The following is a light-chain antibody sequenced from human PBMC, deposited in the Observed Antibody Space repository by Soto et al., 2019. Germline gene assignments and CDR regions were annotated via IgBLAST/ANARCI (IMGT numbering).Light chain of an antibody. CDR2: DAS. J-gene: IGKJ4*01. CDR1: QSVGSS. V-gene: IGKV3-11*01. Sequence: EIVLIQSQATLSLSPGERATLSCRASQSVGSSLAWYQQNPGQAPRLLIFDASNRATGIPVRFSGIGSGTDFTLTISSHEPEDVTVYYGQQHSYLPLTFGGGTRVEIK. CDR3: QQHSYLPLT.